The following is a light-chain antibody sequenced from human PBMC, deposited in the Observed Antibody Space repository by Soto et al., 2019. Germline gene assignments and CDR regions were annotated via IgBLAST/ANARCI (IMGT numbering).Light chain of an antibody. V-gene: IGKV1-5*01. CDR1: QSISRW. J-gene: IGKJ1*01. Sequence: DIPLTQFSSPLSASVGDRVTITCRASQSISRWLAWYQQKPGKAHKFLMYDASTLETGVQSRFSGSGSGTEFTLTIRNLQPDDFATYYCKQYDSILGTFGPGTKVDI. CDR3: KQYDSILGT. CDR2: DAS.